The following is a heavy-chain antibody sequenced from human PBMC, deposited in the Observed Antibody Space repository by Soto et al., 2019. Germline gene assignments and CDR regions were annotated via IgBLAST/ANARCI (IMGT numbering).Heavy chain of an antibody. CDR2: ISAYNGNT. Sequence: QVQLVQSGAEVKKPGASVKVSCKASGYTFTSYGISWVRQAPGQGLEWMGWISAYNGNTNYAQKLQGRVTMTTDTSTSTAYMELRSLRSDDTAVYYCARVRVDIVLMVYVPVEYGMDVWGQGTTVTVSS. V-gene: IGHV1-18*04. CDR1: GYTFTSYG. D-gene: IGHD2-8*01. CDR3: ARVRVDIVLMVYVPVEYGMDV. J-gene: IGHJ6*02.